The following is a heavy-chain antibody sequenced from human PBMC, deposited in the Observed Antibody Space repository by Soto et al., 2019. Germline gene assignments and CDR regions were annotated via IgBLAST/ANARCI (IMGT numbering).Heavy chain of an antibody. V-gene: IGHV4-59*01. CDR2: VYYSGST. CDR1: GGSISNYY. D-gene: IGHD1-26*01. Sequence: PXGTLSRTGTVSGGSISNYYWSGIRQPPGKGLEWIGYVYYSGSTNYNPSLESRVTISVDTSKNQFSLKLSSLTAADTAFYYCATGERVGDTPVLFDYWGQGTLVTVSS. J-gene: IGHJ4*02. CDR3: ATGERVGDTPVLFDY.